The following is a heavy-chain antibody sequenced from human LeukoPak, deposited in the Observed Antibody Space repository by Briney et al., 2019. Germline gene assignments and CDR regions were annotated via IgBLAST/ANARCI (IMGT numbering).Heavy chain of an antibody. CDR3: ARVSLGVPAYYYYMDI. Sequence: SETLSLTCTVSGSSISSYYWSWIRQPAGKGLEWIGRIYTSGSTNYNPSLKSRVTMSVDTSKNQFSLKLSSVTAADTAVYYCARVSLGVPAYYYYMDIWGKGTTVTVSS. CDR1: GSSISSYY. CDR2: IYTSGST. J-gene: IGHJ6*03. V-gene: IGHV4-4*07. D-gene: IGHD2-2*01.